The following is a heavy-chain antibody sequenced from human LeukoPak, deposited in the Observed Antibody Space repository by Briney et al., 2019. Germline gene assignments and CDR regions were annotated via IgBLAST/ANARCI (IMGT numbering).Heavy chain of an antibody. CDR1: GGSFSGYY. CDR2: INHSGST. CDR3: ARRRDCSSTSCLNWFDP. Sequence: PSETLSLTCAVYGGSFSGYYWSWIRQPPGKGREWSGEINHSGSTNYNPSLKSRVTISVDTTKNQFSLKLSSVTAADTAVYYCARRRDCSSTSCLNWFDPWDQGTLVTVSS. J-gene: IGHJ5*02. D-gene: IGHD2-2*01. V-gene: IGHV4-34*01.